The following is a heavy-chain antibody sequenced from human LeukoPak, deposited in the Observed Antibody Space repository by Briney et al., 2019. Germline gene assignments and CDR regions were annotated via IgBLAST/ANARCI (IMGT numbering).Heavy chain of an antibody. CDR3: AKDRYCSSTSCYGGMDY. Sequence: GGSLRLSCAASGFTFSSYSMNWVRQAPGKGLEWVSSIDSSSNYIYYADSMKGRSTISRDNAKNSVYLQMDRLRAEDTAVYYCAKDRYCSSTSCYGGMDYWGQGTLVTVSS. D-gene: IGHD2-2*01. CDR1: GFTFSSYS. V-gene: IGHV3-21*01. J-gene: IGHJ4*02. CDR2: IDSSSNYI.